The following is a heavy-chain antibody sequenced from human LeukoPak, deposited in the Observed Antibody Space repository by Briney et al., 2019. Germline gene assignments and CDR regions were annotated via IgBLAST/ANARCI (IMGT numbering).Heavy chain of an antibody. CDR1: GGSISNYY. D-gene: IGHD6-13*01. CDR3: ARSPVIATAFFDP. Sequence: PSETLSLTCTVSGGSISNYYWSWIRQPPGKGLEWIGYIYYSGSTNYNPSLKSRVTISVDTSKNQFSLKLSSVTAADTAVYYCARSPVIATAFFDPWGQGTLVTVSS. V-gene: IGHV4-59*08. J-gene: IGHJ5*02. CDR2: IYYSGST.